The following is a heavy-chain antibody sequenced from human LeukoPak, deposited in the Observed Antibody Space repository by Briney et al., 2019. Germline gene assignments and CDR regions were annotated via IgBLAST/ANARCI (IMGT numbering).Heavy chain of an antibody. Sequence: SVKVSCKASGGTFSSYAISWVRQAPGQGLEWMGGIIPIFGTANYAQKFQGRVTITADESTSTAYMGLSSLRSEDTAVYYCARDQYDSSGYYPLFDYWGQGTLVTVSS. D-gene: IGHD3-22*01. CDR1: GGTFSSYA. V-gene: IGHV1-69*13. CDR3: ARDQYDSSGYYPLFDY. J-gene: IGHJ4*02. CDR2: IIPIFGTA.